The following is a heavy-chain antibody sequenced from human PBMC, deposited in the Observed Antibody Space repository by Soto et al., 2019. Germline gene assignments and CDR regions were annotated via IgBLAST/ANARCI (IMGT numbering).Heavy chain of an antibody. CDR3: ARDFDY. J-gene: IGHJ4*02. Sequence: QVQLVQSGAEVKKPGASVKVSCKASGYTFTSYAMHWVRQAPGQRLEWMGWINAGNGNTKYSQKFQGRVTITRDTSASTAYMELSSLRSEHTAVYYCARDFDYWGQGTLVTVSS. CDR1: GYTFTSYA. V-gene: IGHV1-3*01. CDR2: INAGNGNT.